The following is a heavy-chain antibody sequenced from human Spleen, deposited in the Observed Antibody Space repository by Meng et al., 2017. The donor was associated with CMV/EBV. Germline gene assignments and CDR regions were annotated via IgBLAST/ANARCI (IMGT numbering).Heavy chain of an antibody. CDR3: ARDRGGAAGLIAY. D-gene: IGHD3-10*01. CDR1: GFTFSGYS. J-gene: IGHJ4*02. V-gene: IGHV3-21*01. Sequence: GESLKISCAASGFTFSGYSMNWVRQAPGKGLEWVSSISSSSSYIYYADSVKGRFTISRDNAKNSLYLQMNSLRAEDTAVYYCARDRGGAAGLIAYWGQGTLVTVSS. CDR2: ISSSSSYI.